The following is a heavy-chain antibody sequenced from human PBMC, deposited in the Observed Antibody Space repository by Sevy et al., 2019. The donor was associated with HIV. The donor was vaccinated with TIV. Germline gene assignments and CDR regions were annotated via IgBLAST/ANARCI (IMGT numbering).Heavy chain of an antibody. CDR3: ARGYSSSWYGGGYYYYYGMDV. CDR2: ISAYNGNT. CDR1: GYTFTSYG. Sequence: ASVKVSCKASGYTFTSYGISWVRQAPGQGLEWMGWISAYNGNTNYAQKLQGRVTMTTDTSTSTAYMELRSLRSDDPAVYYCARGYSSSWYGGGYYYYYGMDVWGQGTTVTVSS. J-gene: IGHJ6*02. V-gene: IGHV1-18*01. D-gene: IGHD6-13*01.